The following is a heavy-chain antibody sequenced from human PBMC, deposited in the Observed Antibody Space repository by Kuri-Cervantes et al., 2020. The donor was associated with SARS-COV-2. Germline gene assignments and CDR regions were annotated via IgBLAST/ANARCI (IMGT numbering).Heavy chain of an antibody. J-gene: IGHJ4*02. CDR2: ISSSSYI. V-gene: IGHV3-21*01. CDR3: TRENGYIAY. D-gene: IGHD3-22*01. Sequence: GESLKISCAASGFTFSSYSMNWVRQAPGKGLEWVSSISSSSYIYYADSVKGRFTISRDNAKNSLYLQMNSLRAEDTAVYYCTRENGYIAYWGQGTLVTVSS. CDR1: GFTFSSYS.